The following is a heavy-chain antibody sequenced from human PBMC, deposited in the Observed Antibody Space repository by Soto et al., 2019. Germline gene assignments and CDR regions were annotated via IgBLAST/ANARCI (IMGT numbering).Heavy chain of an antibody. Sequence: ASVKVSCKASGYTFTSYGISWVRQAPGQGLEWMGWISAYNGNTNYAQKLQGRVTMTTDTSTSTAYMELRSLRSDNPAVYYCATGRLAYCSGGSCYSGSYYYYMDVWGKGTTVTVSS. CDR3: ATGRLAYCSGGSCYSGSYYYYMDV. CDR1: GYTFTSYG. V-gene: IGHV1-18*01. CDR2: ISAYNGNT. J-gene: IGHJ6*03. D-gene: IGHD2-15*01.